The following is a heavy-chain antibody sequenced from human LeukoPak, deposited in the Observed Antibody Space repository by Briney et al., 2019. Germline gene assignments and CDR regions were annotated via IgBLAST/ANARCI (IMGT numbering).Heavy chain of an antibody. D-gene: IGHD2-2*02. Sequence: GASVKVSCKASGFTFTSSAVQWVRQARGQRLEWIGWIVVGSGNTNYAQKFQERVTITRDMSTSTAYMELSSLRSEGTAVYYCAAAPRYCSSTSCYNYWGQGTLVTVSS. J-gene: IGHJ4*02. CDR1: GFTFTSSA. V-gene: IGHV1-58*01. CDR3: AAAPRYCSSTSCYNY. CDR2: IVVGSGNT.